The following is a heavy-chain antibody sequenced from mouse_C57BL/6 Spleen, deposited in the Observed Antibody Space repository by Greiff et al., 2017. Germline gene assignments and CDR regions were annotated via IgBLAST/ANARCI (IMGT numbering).Heavy chain of an antibody. CDR3: ARGGANWDPFWYFDV. CDR1: GFTFTDYY. CDR2: IRNKANGYTT. D-gene: IGHD4-1*01. Sequence: EVQLQESGGGLVQPGGSLSLSCAASGFTFTDYYMSWVRQPPGKALEWLGFIRNKANGYTTEYSASVKGRFTISRDNSQSILYLQMNALRAEDSATYYCARGGANWDPFWYFDVWGTGTTVTVSS. V-gene: IGHV7-3*01. J-gene: IGHJ1*03.